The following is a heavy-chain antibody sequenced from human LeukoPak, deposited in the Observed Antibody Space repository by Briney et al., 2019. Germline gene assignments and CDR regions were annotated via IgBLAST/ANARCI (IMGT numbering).Heavy chain of an antibody. D-gene: IGHD2/OR15-2a*01. J-gene: IGHJ4*02. V-gene: IGHV3-30*03. Sequence: GRSLRLSCAASGFTFNRYGMHWVRQAPGKGLEWVAFISYDGSTKTYADSVKGRFTTSRDISLHLQMNSLRAEDTAVYYCVRNNNNDYWGQGTLVTVSS. CDR3: VRNNNNDY. CDR1: GFTFNRYG. CDR2: ISYDGSTK.